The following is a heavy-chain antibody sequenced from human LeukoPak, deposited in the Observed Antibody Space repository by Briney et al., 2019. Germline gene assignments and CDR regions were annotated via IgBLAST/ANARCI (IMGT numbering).Heavy chain of an antibody. Sequence: GGSLRLSCAASGFTFDDYAMHWVRQAPGKGLEWVSGISWNSGSIGYADSVKGRFTISRDNAKNSLYLQMNSLRAEDTALYYCAKDFDGDYSYYFDYWGQGTLVTVSS. J-gene: IGHJ4*02. CDR2: ISWNSGSI. CDR1: GFTFDDYA. CDR3: AKDFDGDYSYYFDY. D-gene: IGHD4-17*01. V-gene: IGHV3-9*01.